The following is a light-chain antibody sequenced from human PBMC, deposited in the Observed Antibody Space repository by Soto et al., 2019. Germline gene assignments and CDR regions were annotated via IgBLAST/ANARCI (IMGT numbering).Light chain of an antibody. CDR1: SSDVGGYNY. CDR2: DVT. J-gene: IGLJ2*01. V-gene: IGLV2-8*01. CDR3: ASYGGSNNVI. Sequence: QSALTQPPSASGSLGQSVTISCTGTSSDVGGYNYVSWYQQHPGKAPKVMIYDVTQRPSGVPDRFSGSKSGNTASLTVSGLQADDEADYYCASYGGSNNVIFGGGTKVTVL.